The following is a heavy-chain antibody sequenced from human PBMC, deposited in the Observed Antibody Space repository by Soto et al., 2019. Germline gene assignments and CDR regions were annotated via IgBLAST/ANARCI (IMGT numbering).Heavy chain of an antibody. D-gene: IGHD3-22*01. V-gene: IGHV3-23*04. CDR2: ISGSGART. Sequence: EVQLVESGGGLVQPGGSLRLSCAASGITISNYPMSWVRQAPGKGLDWVSGISGSGARTYYADSAKGRLTISKDISKNSLSLQLDSLRVEDTAVYFCVKDDGGYPSTAPPWGQGTLVTVSS. J-gene: IGHJ5*02. CDR1: GITISNYP. CDR3: VKDDGGYPSTAPP.